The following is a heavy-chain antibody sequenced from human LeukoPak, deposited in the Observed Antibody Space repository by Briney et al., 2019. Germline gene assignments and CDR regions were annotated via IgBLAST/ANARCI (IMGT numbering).Heavy chain of an antibody. CDR2: ISGSGGST. CDR3: ARNDFWTGYGFDP. V-gene: IGHV3-23*01. J-gene: IGHJ5*02. D-gene: IGHD3/OR15-3a*01. CDR1: GFTFSSYA. Sequence: GGSLRLSCAASGFTFSSYAMSWVRQAPGKGLEWVSAISGSGGSTYYADSVKGRFTISRDNAKKSLFLQMDSLRAEDTAVYFCARNDFWTGYGFDPWGQGTLVTVSS.